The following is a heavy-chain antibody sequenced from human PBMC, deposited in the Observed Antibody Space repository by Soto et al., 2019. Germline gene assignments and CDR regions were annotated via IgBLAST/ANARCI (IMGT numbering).Heavy chain of an antibody. J-gene: IGHJ6*02. CDR1: GGTFSSYA. V-gene: IGHV1-69*12. D-gene: IGHD2-2*01. CDR2: IIPIFGTA. CDR3: ARHVPAAGYYYGMDV. Sequence: QVQLVQSGAEVKKPGSSVKVSCKASGGTFSSYAISWVRQAPGQGLEWMGGIIPIFGTANYAQKFRVRVTITADEATSTAYMERRSPRSDDTAVYYCARHVPAAGYYYGMDVWGHGTTVTVSS.